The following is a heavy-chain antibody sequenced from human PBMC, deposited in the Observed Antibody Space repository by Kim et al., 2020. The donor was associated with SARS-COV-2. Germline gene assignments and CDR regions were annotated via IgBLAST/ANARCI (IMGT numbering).Heavy chain of an antibody. CDR1: GGSISSGGYY. CDR3: ARTRFLEWLWDAFDI. D-gene: IGHD3-3*01. V-gene: IGHV4-31*03. Sequence: SETLSLTCTVSGGSISSGGYYWSWIRQHPGKGLEWIGYIYYSGSTYYNPSLKSRVTISVDTSKNQFSLKLSSVTAADTAVYYCARTRFLEWLWDAFDIWGQGKMVTVSS. J-gene: IGHJ3*02. CDR2: IYYSGST.